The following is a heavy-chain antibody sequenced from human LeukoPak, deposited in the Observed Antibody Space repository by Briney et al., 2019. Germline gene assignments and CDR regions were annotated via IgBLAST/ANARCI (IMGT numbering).Heavy chain of an antibody. D-gene: IGHD1-1*01. CDR2: FSGGGDS. CDR3: GKEVERYFDLRY. J-gene: IGHJ4*02. Sequence: PGGSLSLSCAASGLTSGIYAMSWVRQAPGKGLEWVSAFSGGGDSFYADSVRGRFSISADRSRNILYLQMNSLRVEDTAVYYCGKEVERYFDLRYWGQGTPVTVSS. V-gene: IGHV3-23*01. CDR1: GLTSGIYA.